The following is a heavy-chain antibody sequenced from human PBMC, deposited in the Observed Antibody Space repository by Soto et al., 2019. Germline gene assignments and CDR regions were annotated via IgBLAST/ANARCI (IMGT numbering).Heavy chain of an antibody. CDR3: AGGSSTTVTTYWFDP. Sequence: SVKVSCKASGGTFSSYAISWVRQAPGQGLEWMGGIIPIFGTANYAQKFQGRVTITADESTSTAYMELSSLRSEDTAVYYCAGGSSTTVTTYWFDPWGQGTLVTVYS. CDR2: IIPIFGTA. CDR1: GGTFSSYA. V-gene: IGHV1-69*13. D-gene: IGHD4-17*01. J-gene: IGHJ5*02.